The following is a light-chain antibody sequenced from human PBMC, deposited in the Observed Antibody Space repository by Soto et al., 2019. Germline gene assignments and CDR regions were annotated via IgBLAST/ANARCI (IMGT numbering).Light chain of an antibody. CDR3: QQYNDWPTWT. CDR2: DAS. J-gene: IGKJ1*01. Sequence: EKVMTQSPASLSVSPGERATLSCRASQSVGIKLGWYQQKPGQAPRLLIYDASTRAAGIPARFSGSGSGTEFTLTIGSLQSEDFAIYYCQQYNDWPTWTFGQGTKVEIK. V-gene: IGKV3-15*01. CDR1: QSVGIK.